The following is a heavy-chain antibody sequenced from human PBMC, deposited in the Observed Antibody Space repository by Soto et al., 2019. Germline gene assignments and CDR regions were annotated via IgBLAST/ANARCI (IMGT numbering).Heavy chain of an antibody. CDR2: ISGSGDTK. J-gene: IGHJ4*02. V-gene: IGHV3-48*01. CDR1: GFTFSSCS. Sequence: GGSLRLCCASSGFTFSSCSMNWVRQAPGKGLEWVSFISGSGDTKYYADSVKGRFTISRDNAKNSLYLQMSSLRGEDTAVYYCAKYCSSDVCFDYWGQGTLVTVSS. D-gene: IGHD2-8*01. CDR3: AKYCSSDVCFDY.